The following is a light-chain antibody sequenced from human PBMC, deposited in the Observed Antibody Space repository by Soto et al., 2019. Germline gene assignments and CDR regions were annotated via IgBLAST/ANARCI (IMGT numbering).Light chain of an antibody. V-gene: IGKV1-5*01. CDR1: QSVSSS. J-gene: IGKJ3*01. Sequence: TQSPGTLSLSPGERATLSCRASQSVSSSYLAWYQQKPGKAPKLLIYDASSLESGVPSRFSGSGSGTEFTLTISSLQPDDFATYYCQQYNSYPLFGPGTKVDIK. CDR2: DAS. CDR3: QQYNSYPL.